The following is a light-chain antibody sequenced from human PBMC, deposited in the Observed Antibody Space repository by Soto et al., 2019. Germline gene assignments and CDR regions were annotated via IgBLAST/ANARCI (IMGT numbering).Light chain of an antibody. Sequence: QSVLTQPPSASGSPGQSVTISCTGASSDVGGYSYVSWYQQHPGKAPKLMIYEVSKRPSGVPDRFSGSKFGNTASLTVSGLQAEDEADYYCSSYTSDSSYVFGSGTKVTVL. CDR1: SSDVGGYSY. CDR3: SSYTSDSSYV. CDR2: EVS. J-gene: IGLJ1*01. V-gene: IGLV2-8*01.